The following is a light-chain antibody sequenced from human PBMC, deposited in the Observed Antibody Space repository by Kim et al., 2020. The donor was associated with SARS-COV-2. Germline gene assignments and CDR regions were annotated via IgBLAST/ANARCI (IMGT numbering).Light chain of an antibody. CDR2: DNN. CDR3: GTWDSSLNAVV. J-gene: IGLJ2*01. Sequence: GQKVTISRSGRSSNIGNNYVSWYQQLTETAPKLLIYDNNKRHSGIPDRFSGSKSGTSATLGITGLQTGDEAEYYCGTWDSSLNAVVFGGGTQLTVL. V-gene: IGLV1-51*01. CDR1: SSNIGNNY.